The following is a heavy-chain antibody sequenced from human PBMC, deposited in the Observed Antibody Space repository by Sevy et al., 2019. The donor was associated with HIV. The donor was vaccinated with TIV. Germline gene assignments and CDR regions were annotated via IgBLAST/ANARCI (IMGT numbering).Heavy chain of an antibody. Sequence: GGSLRLSCVVSGFTFRTYGMSWVRQAPGKGLEWVSSISDSGGETYYADSVKGQFTISRANSKSTLYLQMNSLRAEDTAIYYCAKRVEYTSSSAYFDLWGRGTLVTVSS. CDR1: GFTFRTYG. V-gene: IGHV3-23*01. CDR3: AKRVEYTSSSAYFDL. J-gene: IGHJ2*01. CDR2: ISDSGGET. D-gene: IGHD6-6*01.